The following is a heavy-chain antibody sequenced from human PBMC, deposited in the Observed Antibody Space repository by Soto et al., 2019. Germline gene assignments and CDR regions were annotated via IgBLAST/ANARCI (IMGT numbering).Heavy chain of an antibody. CDR3: ARDGSSSWSDDYYGMDV. D-gene: IGHD6-13*01. Sequence: ASVKVSCKASGYTFTSYGISWVRQAPGQGLEWMGWISAYNGNTNYAQKLQGRVTMTTDTSTSTAYMELRSLRSDDTAVYYCARDGSSSWSDDYYGMDVWGQGTTVTVSS. CDR2: ISAYNGNT. V-gene: IGHV1-18*04. J-gene: IGHJ6*02. CDR1: GYTFTSYG.